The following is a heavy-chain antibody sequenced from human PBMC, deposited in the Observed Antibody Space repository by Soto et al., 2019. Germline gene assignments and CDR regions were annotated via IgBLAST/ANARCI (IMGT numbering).Heavy chain of an antibody. D-gene: IGHD2-8*02. Sequence: EVQLVESGGGLVQPGGSLRLSCAASGFTFSTYWMHWLRQVPGKGLVWLSRIKGDGTSTAYADAVKGRFTVSRDNAKNPRHLPMTSLRVEGTALYSCATELCGDVFVICPPVFHIWGLATVVTFSS. CDR3: ATELCGDVFVICPPVFHI. V-gene: IGHV3-74*01. J-gene: IGHJ3*02. CDR2: IKGDGTST. CDR1: GFTFSTYW.